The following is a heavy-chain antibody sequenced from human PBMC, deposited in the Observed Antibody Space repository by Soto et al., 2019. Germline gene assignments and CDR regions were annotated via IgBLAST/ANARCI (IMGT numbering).Heavy chain of an antibody. CDR1: GFGFKSCA. J-gene: IGHJ4*02. D-gene: IGHD2-21*02. V-gene: IGHV1-58*01. Sequence: GFGFKSCALRWVRHANGQRLEWIGWIVVGSGNTNYAQKFQERVTITRDMSTSTAYMELSSLRSEDTAVYYCAEDRTYCGGDCYVDWGQGTLVTVSS. CDR3: AEDRTYCGGDCYVD. CDR2: IVVGSGNT.